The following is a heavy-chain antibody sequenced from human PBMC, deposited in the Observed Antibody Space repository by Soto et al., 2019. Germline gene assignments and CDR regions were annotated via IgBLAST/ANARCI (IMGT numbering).Heavy chain of an antibody. Sequence: EVQLVESGGGLVKPGGSLRLSCAASRFTFNTYSMNWVRQAPGKGLEWVSSITSSSSYKYYADSVKGRFTISRDNAKNSLYLQMNSLRAEDTAVYYCARQCGSGYYYYYGFDVWGQGTTVTVSS. CDR3: ARQCGSGYYYYYGFDV. CDR2: ITSSSSYK. J-gene: IGHJ6*02. CDR1: RFTFNTYS. V-gene: IGHV3-21*01. D-gene: IGHD3-10*01.